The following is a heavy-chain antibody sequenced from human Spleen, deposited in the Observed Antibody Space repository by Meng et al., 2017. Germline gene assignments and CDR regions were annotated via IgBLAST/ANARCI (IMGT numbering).Heavy chain of an antibody. CDR3: ARDTTEIDS. Sequence: GGSLRLSCAASGFTFNNYEMNWVRQAPGKGLEWVSYISSTSSTTYYAGSVKGRFTISRDNAKKSLFLQMNSLRAEDTAVYYCARDTTEIDSWGQGTVVTVSS. J-gene: IGHJ4*02. V-gene: IGHV3-48*03. CDR2: ISSTSSTT. CDR1: GFTFNNYE. D-gene: IGHD4-17*01.